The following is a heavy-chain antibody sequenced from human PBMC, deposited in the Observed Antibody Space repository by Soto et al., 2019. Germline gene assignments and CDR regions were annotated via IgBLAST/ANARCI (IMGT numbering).Heavy chain of an antibody. D-gene: IGHD5-12*01. CDR1: GFTFSNAW. J-gene: IGHJ4*02. Sequence: GGSLRLSRAASGFTFSNAWMSWVRQAPGKGLEWVGRIKSKTDGGTTDYAAPVKGRFTISRDDSKNTLYLQMNSLKTEDTAVYYCTTGRDGYNYYLDYWGQGTLVTVSS. CDR3: TTGRDGYNYYLDY. CDR2: IKSKTDGGTT. V-gene: IGHV3-15*01.